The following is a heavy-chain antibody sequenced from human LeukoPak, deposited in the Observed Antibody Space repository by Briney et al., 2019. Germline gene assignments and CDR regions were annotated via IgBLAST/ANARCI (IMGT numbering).Heavy chain of an antibody. CDR3: ARALPLDIVVVPAASSSRYYYGMDV. V-gene: IGHV1-69*04. J-gene: IGHJ6*02. D-gene: IGHD2-2*03. Sequence: GASVNVSCKASGGTFSSYAISWVRQAPGQGLEWMGRIIPILGIANYAQKFQGRVTITADKSTSTAYMELSSLRSEDTAVYYCARALPLDIVVVPAASSSRYYYGMDVWGQGTTVTVSS. CDR1: GGTFSSYA. CDR2: IIPILGIA.